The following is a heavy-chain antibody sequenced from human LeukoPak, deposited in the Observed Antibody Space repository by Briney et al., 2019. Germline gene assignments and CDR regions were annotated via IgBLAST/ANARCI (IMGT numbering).Heavy chain of an antibody. V-gene: IGHV3-21*01. D-gene: IGHD6-19*01. CDR3: ARDPSSGWTSRGTFDY. Sequence: GGSLRLSCAASGFTFSSYSMNWVRQAPGKGLEWVSSISSSSSYIYYADSVKGRFTISRDNAKNSLYLQMNSLRAEDAAVYYCARDPSSGWTSRGTFDYWGQGTLVTVSS. CDR1: GFTFSSYS. CDR2: ISSSSSYI. J-gene: IGHJ4*02.